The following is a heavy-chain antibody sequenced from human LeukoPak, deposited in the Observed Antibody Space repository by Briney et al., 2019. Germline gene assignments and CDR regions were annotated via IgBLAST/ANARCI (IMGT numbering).Heavy chain of an antibody. J-gene: IGHJ4*02. CDR3: ARCTFSSSSWSYRD. CDR2: IKEDGSEK. V-gene: IGHV3-7*03. D-gene: IGHD6-13*01. CDR1: GFTFSRDW. Sequence: PGGSLRLSCEASGFTFSRDWMSWVRQAPGKGLEWVANIKEDGSEKYYIDSLKGRFTTSRDNAKNSLYLQMNSLSAEDTAMYYCARCTFSSSSWSYRDWGQGTLVTVSS.